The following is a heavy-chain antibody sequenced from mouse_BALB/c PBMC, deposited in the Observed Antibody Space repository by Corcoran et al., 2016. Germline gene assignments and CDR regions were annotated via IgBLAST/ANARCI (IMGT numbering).Heavy chain of an antibody. Sequence: QIQLVQSGPELKKPGETVKISCKASGYTFTNYGMNWVKQAPGKGLKWMGWINTYTGEPTYADDFKGRFAFSLETSASTAYLQINNLKNEDMATYFCARRPSYYVSSSWYLDVWGAGTTVTVS. V-gene: IGHV9-1*02. CDR1: GYTFTNYG. D-gene: IGHD1-1*01. J-gene: IGHJ1*01. CDR3: ARRPSYYVSSSWYLDV. CDR2: INTYTGEP.